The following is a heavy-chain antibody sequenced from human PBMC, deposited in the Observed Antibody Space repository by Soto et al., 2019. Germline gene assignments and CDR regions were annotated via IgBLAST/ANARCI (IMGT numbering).Heavy chain of an antibody. Sequence: GASVKVSCKASGYTFTSYAMQWVRQAPGQRLEWMGWINAGNGNTKYSQKFQGRVTITRDTSASTAYMELSSLRSEDTAVYYCARGITLPTPLDYWGQGTLVTVS. V-gene: IGHV1-3*01. J-gene: IGHJ4*02. D-gene: IGHD1-20*01. CDR3: ARGITLPTPLDY. CDR1: GYTFTSYA. CDR2: INAGNGNT.